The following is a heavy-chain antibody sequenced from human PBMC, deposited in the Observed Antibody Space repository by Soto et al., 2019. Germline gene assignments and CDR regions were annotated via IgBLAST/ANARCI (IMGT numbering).Heavy chain of an antibody. Sequence: ASVKVSCKASGGTFSSYAISWVRQAPGQGLEWMGGIIPIFGTANYAQKFQGRVTITADESTSTAYMELSSLRSEDTAVYYCAKSEGDYNWFDPWGQGTLVTVSS. CDR2: IIPIFGTA. CDR3: AKSEGDYNWFDP. J-gene: IGHJ5*02. V-gene: IGHV1-69*13. D-gene: IGHD2-21*02. CDR1: GGTFSSYA.